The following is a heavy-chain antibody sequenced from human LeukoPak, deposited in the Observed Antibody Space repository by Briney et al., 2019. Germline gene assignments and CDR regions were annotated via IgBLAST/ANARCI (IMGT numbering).Heavy chain of an antibody. CDR1: GFTFSSYE. CDR2: ISSSDSTI. V-gene: IGHV3-48*03. Sequence: PGGSLRLSCAASGFTFSSYEMHWVRQAPGKGLEWVSYISSSDSTIYYADSVKGRFTISRDNAKNSLYLQMNSLRAEDTAVYYCAKSWYYYYYMDVWGKGTTVIVSS. J-gene: IGHJ6*03. CDR3: AKSWYYYYYMDV.